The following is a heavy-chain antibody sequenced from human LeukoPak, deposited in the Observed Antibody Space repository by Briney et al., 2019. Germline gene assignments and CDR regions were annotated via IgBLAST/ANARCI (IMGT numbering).Heavy chain of an antibody. Sequence: ASVKVSCKASGYTLTSYGISWVRQAPGQGLEWMGWISAYNGNTNYAQKLQGRVTMTTDTSTSTAYMELSSLRSEDTAVYYCARERAIAVAGLFDYWGQGTLVTVSS. CDR2: ISAYNGNT. V-gene: IGHV1-18*01. J-gene: IGHJ4*02. CDR1: GYTLTSYG. D-gene: IGHD6-19*01. CDR3: ARERAIAVAGLFDY.